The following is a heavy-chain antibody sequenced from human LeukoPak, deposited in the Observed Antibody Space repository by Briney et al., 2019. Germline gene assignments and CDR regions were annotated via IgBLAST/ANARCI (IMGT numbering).Heavy chain of an antibody. CDR3: TRDTMIVPPDY. J-gene: IGHJ4*02. Sequence: GGSLRLSCTASGFTFGDYAMSWFRQAPGKGLEWVGFIRSKAYGGTTEYAASVKGRFTISRDDSKSIAYLQMNSLKTEDTAVYYCTRDTMIVPPDYWGQGTLVTVSS. D-gene: IGHD3-22*01. CDR2: IRSKAYGGTT. V-gene: IGHV3-49*03. CDR1: GFTFGDYA.